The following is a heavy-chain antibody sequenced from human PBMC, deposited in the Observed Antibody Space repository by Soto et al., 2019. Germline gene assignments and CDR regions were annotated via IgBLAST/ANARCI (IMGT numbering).Heavy chain of an antibody. CDR3: AGDGTGELEY. V-gene: IGHV4-34*01. Sequence: PSETLSLTCAVYGGSFSGYYWSWIRQPPGRGLEWIGEVNHSGNTNYNPSLKSRVTISVDTSKNQFSLKLSSVTAADTAVYYCAGDGTGELEYWGQGTLVTVSS. D-gene: IGHD1-1*01. CDR2: VNHSGNT. J-gene: IGHJ4*02. CDR1: GGSFSGYY.